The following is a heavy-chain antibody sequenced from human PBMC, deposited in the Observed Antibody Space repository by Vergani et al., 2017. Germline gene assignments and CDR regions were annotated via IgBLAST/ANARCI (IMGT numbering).Heavy chain of an antibody. D-gene: IGHD6-19*01. V-gene: IGHV5-10-1*01. J-gene: IGHJ6*02. CDR3: ARQVAVAGKWWGPYYYYGMDV. CDR2: MDPSDSYT. CDR1: GYSFTSYW. Sequence: EVQLVQSGAEVKKPGESLRISCKGSGYSFTSYWISWVCQMPGKGLEWMGRMDPSDSYTNYSPAFQGHVTISADKSISTAYLQWSSLKASDTAMYYCARQVAVAGKWWGPYYYYGMDVWGQGTTVTVSS.